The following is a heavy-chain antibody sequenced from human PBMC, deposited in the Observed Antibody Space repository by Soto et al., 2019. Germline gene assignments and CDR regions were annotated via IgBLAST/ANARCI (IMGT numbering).Heavy chain of an antibody. V-gene: IGHV2-5*02. Sequence: QITLKESGPTLVKPTQTLTLTCTFSGFSLSTSGVGVGWIRQPPGKALEWLALIYWDDDKRYSPSLKSRLTITKDTSKNQVVLTMTNMDPVDTATYYCAHRLGLSGDPPEAFDIWGQGKMVTVSS. CDR1: GFSLSTSGVG. D-gene: IGHD4-17*01. CDR3: AHRLGLSGDPPEAFDI. J-gene: IGHJ3*02. CDR2: IYWDDDK.